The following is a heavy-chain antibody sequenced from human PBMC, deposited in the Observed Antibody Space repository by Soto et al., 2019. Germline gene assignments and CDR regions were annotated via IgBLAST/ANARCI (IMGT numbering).Heavy chain of an antibody. V-gene: IGHV3-23*01. CDR3: AKDQQYSYCYLGEGAFDI. CDR2: ISGSGGNT. J-gene: IGHJ3*02. CDR1: GITFSNHA. D-gene: IGHD3-16*02. Sequence: PGGSLRLSCAASGITFSNHAMSWVRQAPGKGLEWVSAISGSGGNTDYADSVKDRFTVSRDNSKNTLFLLMNSLRAEDTAVYYCAKDQQYSYCYLGEGAFDIWGQGTTVTVSS.